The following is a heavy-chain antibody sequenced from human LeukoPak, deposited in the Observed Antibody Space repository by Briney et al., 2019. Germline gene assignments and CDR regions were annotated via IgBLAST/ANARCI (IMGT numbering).Heavy chain of an antibody. J-gene: IGHJ4*02. V-gene: IGHV3-23*01. Sequence: GGSLRLSCAASGFTFSNNALSWVRQAPGKGLEWVSVISRSGGSTYYADSVKGRFTISRDNSKNTLYLQMNSLRAEDTAVYYCGRGTDGGEVDYWGQGTLVTVSS. CDR2: ISRSGGST. D-gene: IGHD3-10*01. CDR3: GRGTDGGEVDY. CDR1: GFTFSNNA.